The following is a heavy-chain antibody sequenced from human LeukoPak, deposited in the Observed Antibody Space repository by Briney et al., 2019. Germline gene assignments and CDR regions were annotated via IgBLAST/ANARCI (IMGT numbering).Heavy chain of an antibody. CDR2: IYSGGST. J-gene: IGHJ3*02. Sequence: GGSLRLSCAASGFTVSSNYMSWVRQAPGKGLEWVSVIYSGGSTYYADSVRGRFTISRHNSKNTLYLQMNSLRAEDTAVYYCASDLHYAFDIWGQGTMVTVSS. CDR1: GFTVSSNY. CDR3: ASDLHYAFDI. V-gene: IGHV3-53*04.